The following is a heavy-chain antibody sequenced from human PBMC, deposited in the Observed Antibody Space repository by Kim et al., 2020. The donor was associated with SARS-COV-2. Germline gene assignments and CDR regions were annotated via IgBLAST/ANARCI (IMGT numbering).Heavy chain of an antibody. D-gene: IGHD1-1*01. V-gene: IGHV4-4*07. Sequence: SETLSLTCTVSGASISSYYWSWIRQSAGKGLEWLGRISASGTPTYNPSLKSRVIMSVDTSTSQFSLKLNSVTAADTAVYYCARSRNPKSSRHGMDVWGQGTTVTV. CDR3: ARSRNPKSSRHGMDV. CDR2: ISASGTP. J-gene: IGHJ6*02. CDR1: GASISSYY.